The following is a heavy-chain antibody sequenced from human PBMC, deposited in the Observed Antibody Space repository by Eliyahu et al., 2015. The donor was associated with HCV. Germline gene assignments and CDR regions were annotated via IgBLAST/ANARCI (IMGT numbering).Heavy chain of an antibody. V-gene: IGHV3-11*01. J-gene: IGHJ4*02. CDR1: XFXTFRDYY. CDR2: ISSSGSTI. Sequence: QVQLVESGGGLVKPGGSLRLSCXASXFXTFRDYYMSWIRQAPGKGLEWVSYISSSGSTIYYADSVKGRFTISRDNAKNSLYLQMNSLRAEDTAVYYCAREVPLLALYYFDYWGQGTLVTVSS. CDR3: AREVPLLALYYFDY.